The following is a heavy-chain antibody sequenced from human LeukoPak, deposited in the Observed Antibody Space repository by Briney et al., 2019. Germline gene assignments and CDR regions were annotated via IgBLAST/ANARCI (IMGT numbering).Heavy chain of an antibody. Sequence: GGSLRLSCAASGFTFTDYSLSWIRQAPGKGLDWISHISGSGTVYYAESVKGRFTISRDNGKNSLYLQMNSLGAEDTAVYYCARCPEFYYDSSGYPAGGTYDIWGQGTAVTVSS. D-gene: IGHD3-22*01. CDR2: ISGSGTV. CDR3: ARCPEFYYDSSGYPAGGTYDI. CDR1: GFTFTDYS. J-gene: IGHJ3*02. V-gene: IGHV3-11*01.